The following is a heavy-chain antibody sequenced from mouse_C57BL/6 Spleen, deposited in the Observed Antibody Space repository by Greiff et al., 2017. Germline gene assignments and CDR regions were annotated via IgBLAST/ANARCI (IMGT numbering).Heavy chain of an antibody. V-gene: IGHV1-80*01. CDR1: GYAFSSYW. CDR2: IDPGDGDT. D-gene: IGHD2-4*01. J-gene: IGHJ2*01. Sequence: VQLQQSGAELVKPGASVKISCKASGYAFSSYWMNWVKQRPGKGLEWIGQIDPGDGDTNYNGKFKGKATLTADKSSSTAYMQLSSLTSEDSAVYFCARSSYYDYDLDYWGQGTTLTVSS. CDR3: ARSSYYDYDLDY.